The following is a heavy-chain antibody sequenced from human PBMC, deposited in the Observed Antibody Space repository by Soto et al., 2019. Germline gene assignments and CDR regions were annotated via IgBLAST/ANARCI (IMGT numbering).Heavy chain of an antibody. J-gene: IGHJ4*02. V-gene: IGHV1-18*04. D-gene: IGHD1-26*01. Sequence: QVLLVQSGSEVKKPGASMKVSCQTSGYTFSDFALTWVRQVPDKGLESLGWISPYTGKTNYAQRVHDRVALTTDTSTRTAYLELRSLTYDDTAVYYCARLGWELLSGRRYFDYWGQGTLVTVSS. CDR1: GYTFSDFA. CDR2: ISPYTGKT. CDR3: ARLGWELLSGRRYFDY.